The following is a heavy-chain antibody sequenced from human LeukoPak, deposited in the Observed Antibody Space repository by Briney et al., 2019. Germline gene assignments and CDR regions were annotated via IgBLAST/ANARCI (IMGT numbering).Heavy chain of an antibody. CDR3: AKDRIASPPQGRFDP. CDR2: ISGSGDST. CDR1: GFTFSNYR. D-gene: IGHD6-6*01. V-gene: IGHV3-23*01. J-gene: IGHJ5*02. Sequence: GGSLRLSCAASGFTFSNYRMSWVRQAPGKGLEWVSAISGSGDSTYYADSVKGRFTISRDNSQNTLYLQMNSLGAEDTAIYYCAKDRIASPPQGRFDPWGQGTLVTVSS.